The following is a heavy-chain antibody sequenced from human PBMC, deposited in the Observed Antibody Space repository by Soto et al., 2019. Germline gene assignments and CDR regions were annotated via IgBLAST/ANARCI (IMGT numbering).Heavy chain of an antibody. V-gene: IGHV3-21*01. CDR3: ASQYYYDSSGYYYASGPYGMGV. D-gene: IGHD3-22*01. Sequence: VVPLRLCWGASWFNFRSYSMNRIRQAPGKGLEWVSSISSSSSYIYYADSVKGRFTISRDNAKNSLYLQMNSLRAEDTAVYYCASQYYYDSSGYYYASGPYGMGVWGQGITVTVSS. CDR2: ISSSSSYI. CDR1: WFNFRSYS. J-gene: IGHJ6*01.